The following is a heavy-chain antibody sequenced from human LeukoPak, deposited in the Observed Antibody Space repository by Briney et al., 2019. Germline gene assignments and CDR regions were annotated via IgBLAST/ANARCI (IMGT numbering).Heavy chain of an antibody. CDR3: ARGSPRVDY. J-gene: IGHJ4*02. CDR1: GGSFSGYY. CDR2: INHSGST. V-gene: IGHV4-34*01. Sequence: SETLSLTCAVYGGSFSGYYWSWIRKPQGKGLEWIGEINHSGSTNYNPSLKSRVTISVDTSKNQFSLKLSSVTAADTAVYYCARGSPRVDYWGQGTLVTVSS.